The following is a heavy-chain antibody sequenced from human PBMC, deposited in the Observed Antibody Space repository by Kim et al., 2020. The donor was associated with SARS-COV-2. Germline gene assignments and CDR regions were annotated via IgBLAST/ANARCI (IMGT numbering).Heavy chain of an antibody. D-gene: IGHD2-15*01. CDR3: TRDRAYSLDY. Sequence: GGSLRLSCTASGFTFSDNCMRWVRQAPGKGLEWLAKIKADGSDKYYLNSVEGRFTISRDNAKNSLYLQMNSLSAEDTALYFCTRDRAYSLDYWGQGTLVTVSS. V-gene: IGHV3-7*01. CDR2: IKADGSDK. J-gene: IGHJ4*02. CDR1: GFTFSDNC.